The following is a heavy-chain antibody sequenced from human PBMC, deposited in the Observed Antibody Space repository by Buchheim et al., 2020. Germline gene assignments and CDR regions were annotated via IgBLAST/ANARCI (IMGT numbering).Heavy chain of an antibody. CDR3: AKGRLTIYYYGMDV. D-gene: IGHD2-21*01. V-gene: IGHV3-30*18. CDR1: GFTFSSYG. Sequence: QVQLVESGGGVVQPGRSLRLSCAASGFTFSSYGMHWVRQAPGKGLEWVAVISYDGSNKYYADSVKGRFTIYRDNSKNTLYLQMNSLRAEDTAVYYCAKGRLTIYYYGMDVWGQGTT. CDR2: ISYDGSNK. J-gene: IGHJ6*02.